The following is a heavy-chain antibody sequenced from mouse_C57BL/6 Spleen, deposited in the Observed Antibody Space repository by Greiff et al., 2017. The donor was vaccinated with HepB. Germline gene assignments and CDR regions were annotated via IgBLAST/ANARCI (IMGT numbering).Heavy chain of an antibody. CDR2: ISYDGSN. V-gene: IGHV3-6*01. Sequence: EVKLQESGPGLVKPSQSLSLTCSVTGYSITSGYYWNWIRQFPGKKLEWMGYISYDGSNNYNPSLKNRISITRDTSKNQFFLKLNSVTTEDTATYYCARDIPFDYWGENTTLTVSS. CDR1: GYSITSGYY. J-gene: IGHJ2*01. CDR3: ARDIPFDY.